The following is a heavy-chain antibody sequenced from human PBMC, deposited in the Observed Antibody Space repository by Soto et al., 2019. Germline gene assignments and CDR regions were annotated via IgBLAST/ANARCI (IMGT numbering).Heavy chain of an antibody. V-gene: IGHV4-34*01. D-gene: IGHD6-13*01. CDR1: GGSFSGYY. J-gene: IGHJ4*02. CDR2: INHSGST. Sequence: GPGPEPPSETLSLTCAVYGGSFSGYYWSWIRQPPGKGLEWIGEINHSGSTNYNPSLKSRVTISVDTSKNQFSLKLSSVTAADTAVYYCARAAAGYWGQGTLVTVSS. CDR3: ARAAAGY.